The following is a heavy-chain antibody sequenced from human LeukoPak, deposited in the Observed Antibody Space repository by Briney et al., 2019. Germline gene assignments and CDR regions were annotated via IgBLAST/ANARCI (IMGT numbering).Heavy chain of an antibody. CDR1: GYTFTGYY. Sequence: ASVKVSCKASGYTFTGYYMHWVRHAPGQGLEWMGRINPNSGGTNYAQKFQGRVTMTMDTSISTAYMELSRLRSDDTAVYYCASSIAVAGTGFDYWGQGTLVTVSS. V-gene: IGHV1-2*02. CDR3: ASSIAVAGTGFDY. J-gene: IGHJ4*02. D-gene: IGHD6-19*01. CDR2: INPNSGGT.